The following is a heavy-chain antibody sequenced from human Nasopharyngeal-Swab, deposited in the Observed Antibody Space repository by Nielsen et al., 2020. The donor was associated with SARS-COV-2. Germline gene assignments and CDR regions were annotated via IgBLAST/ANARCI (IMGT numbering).Heavy chain of an antibody. D-gene: IGHD3-22*01. CDR1: GGSISSSSYY. CDR2: IYYSGST. J-gene: IGHJ4*02. CDR3: ATFDFYDSS. Sequence: SETLSLTCTVSGGSISSSSYYWGWIRQPPGKGLEWIGSIYYSGSTYYNPSLKSRVTISVDTSKNQFSLKLGSVTAADTAMYYCATFDFYDSSWGQGTLVTVSS. V-gene: IGHV4-39*01.